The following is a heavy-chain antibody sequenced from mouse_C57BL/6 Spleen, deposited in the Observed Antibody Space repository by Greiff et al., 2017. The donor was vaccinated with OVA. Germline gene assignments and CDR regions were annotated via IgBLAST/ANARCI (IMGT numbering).Heavy chain of an antibody. D-gene: IGHD1-1*01. V-gene: IGHV5-4*01. CDR2: ISDGGSYT. CDR1: GFTFSSYA. CDR3: ARGEVVATGYFDV. Sequence: EVQVVESGGGLVKPGGSLKLSCAASGFTFSSYAMSWVRQTPEKRLEWVATISDGGSYTYYPDNVKGRFTISRDNAKNNLYLQMSHLKSEDTAMYYCARGEVVATGYFDVWGTGTTVTVSS. J-gene: IGHJ1*03.